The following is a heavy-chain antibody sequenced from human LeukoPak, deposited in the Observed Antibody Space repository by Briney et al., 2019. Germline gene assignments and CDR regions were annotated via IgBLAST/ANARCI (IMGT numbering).Heavy chain of an antibody. Sequence: SETLSLTCTVSGGSTSNYFCTWLRQSAGKGLEWIGRIHTSGSTNYNPSLKSRVSMSVDTSKNQFSLELSSVSAADTAVYYCASVTYNGYQHFDNWGQGILVIVSS. CDR1: GGSTSNYF. CDR3: ASVTYNGYQHFDN. CDR2: IHTSGST. J-gene: IGHJ4*02. V-gene: IGHV4-4*07. D-gene: IGHD5-18*01.